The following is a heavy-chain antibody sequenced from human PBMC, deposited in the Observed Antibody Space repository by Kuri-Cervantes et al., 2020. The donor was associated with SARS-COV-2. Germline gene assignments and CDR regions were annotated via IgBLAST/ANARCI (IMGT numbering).Heavy chain of an antibody. CDR1: GGSFSGYY. J-gene: IGHJ3*02. Sequence: SETLSLTCAVYGGSFSGYYWSWIRQSPGKGLEWIGEIHHSGSTNYNPSLKSRVTISVDTSKNQFSLKLSSVTAADTAVYYCARADVRVMFPMVRGVIGAFDIWGQGTMVTVSS. D-gene: IGHD3-10*01. V-gene: IGHV4-34*01. CDR2: IHHSGST. CDR3: ARADVRVMFPMVRGVIGAFDI.